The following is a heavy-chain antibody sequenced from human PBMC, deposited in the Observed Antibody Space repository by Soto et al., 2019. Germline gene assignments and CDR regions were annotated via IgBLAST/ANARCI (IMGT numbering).Heavy chain of an antibody. CDR1: GFTFSSYW. V-gene: IGHV3-7*01. D-gene: IGHD6-19*01. J-gene: IGHJ4*02. Sequence: GGSLRLSCAASGFTFSSYWMSWVRQAPGKGLEWVANIKQDGSEKYYVDSVKGRFTISRDNAKNSLYLQMNSLRAEDTAVYYCARDYSSDWYYFDYWGQGTLVTVSS. CDR3: ARDYSSDWYYFDY. CDR2: IKQDGSEK.